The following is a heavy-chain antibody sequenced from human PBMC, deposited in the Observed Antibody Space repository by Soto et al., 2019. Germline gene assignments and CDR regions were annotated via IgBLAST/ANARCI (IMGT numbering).Heavy chain of an antibody. V-gene: IGHV4-34*01. J-gene: IGHJ2*01. D-gene: IGHD3-9*01. CDR3: ARESHDILTGPPWVWYFDL. CDR2: INDRGSI. CDR1: GGSFSGYY. Sequence: QVQLQQWGAGPLRPLETLSLTCGVSGGSFSGYYWVWIRQSPGKGLEWIGEINDRGSINYNPSLKSPVSISVDTLKNHYSLNLRSVTAADTAVYYCARESHDILTGPPWVWYFDLWGRGTLVTVSS.